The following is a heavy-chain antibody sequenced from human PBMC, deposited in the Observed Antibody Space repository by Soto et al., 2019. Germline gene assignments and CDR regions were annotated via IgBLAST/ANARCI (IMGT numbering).Heavy chain of an antibody. Sequence: GGSLRLSCVASGFTLSTYSMNWVRQAPGKGLEWVSYIRSSSSATYYTDSVKGRFTISRDNAKNSLYLQMNSLRDEDTAVYYCARVGGNWNDDDFDYWGQGTLVTGS. V-gene: IGHV3-48*02. CDR2: IRSSSSAT. CDR3: ARVGGNWNDDDFDY. J-gene: IGHJ4*02. D-gene: IGHD1-1*01. CDR1: GFTLSTYS.